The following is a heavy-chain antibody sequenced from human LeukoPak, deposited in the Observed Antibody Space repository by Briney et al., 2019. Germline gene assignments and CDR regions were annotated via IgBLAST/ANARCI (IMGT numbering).Heavy chain of an antibody. CDR3: ARRVGVALDY. V-gene: IGHV4-38-2*02. Sequence: PSETLSRTCTVSGYSISSGYYWGWIRQPPGKGLEWIGSIYHSGSTYYNPSLKSRVTISVDTSKNQFSLKLSSVTAADTAVYYCARRVGVALDYWGQGTLVTVSS. CDR1: GYSISSGYY. CDR2: IYHSGST. J-gene: IGHJ4*02. D-gene: IGHD2-21*01.